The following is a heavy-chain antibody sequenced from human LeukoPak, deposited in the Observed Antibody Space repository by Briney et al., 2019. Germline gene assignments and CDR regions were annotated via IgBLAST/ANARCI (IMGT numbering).Heavy chain of an antibody. CDR1: GASFSDFH. V-gene: IGHV4-34*01. CDR3: ARGRRAFYQTRGNRFYYYMDV. CDR2: INHN. J-gene: IGHJ6*03. D-gene: IGHD2/OR15-2a*01. Sequence: KPSETLSLTCAVYGASFSDFHWTWIRQSPGKGLEWIGEINHNNYNPSLKSRVTISLDTSKNQISLNLTSVTAADTAAYYCARGRRAFYQTRGNRFYYYMDVWGKGTTVIVSS.